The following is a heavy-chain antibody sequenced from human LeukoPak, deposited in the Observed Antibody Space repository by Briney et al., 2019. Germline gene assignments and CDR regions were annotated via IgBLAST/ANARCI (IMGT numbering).Heavy chain of an antibody. D-gene: IGHD1/OR15-1a*01. CDR2: IYYGGRT. CDR1: GGSISSYY. CDR3: ARSISGTRSKFDC. J-gene: IGHJ5*01. V-gene: IGHV4-59*08. Sequence: PSETLSLTCTVSGGSISSYYWSWIRQPPGKGLEWIGYIYYGGRTNYNPSLKSRATMSIDTAKNHFSLNLTPVTAADTAVYYCARSISGTRSKFDCWGQGTLVTVSS.